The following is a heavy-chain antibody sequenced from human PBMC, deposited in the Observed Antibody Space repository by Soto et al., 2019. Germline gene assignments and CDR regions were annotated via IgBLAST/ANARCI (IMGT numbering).Heavy chain of an antibody. CDR1: VHRICSTIVA. D-gene: IGHD1-26*01. Sequence: SQNLSLTHATTVHRICSTIVAFTWIRQSPSRGLEWLGRTYYRSKWYNDYAVSVKSRITLNPDTSKNQFSLQLNSVTPEDTAVYYCARDPGAPLNFDYWGQGTLVTGTS. CDR2: TYYRSKWYN. CDR3: ARDPGAPLNFDY. V-gene: IGHV6-1*01. J-gene: IGHJ4*02.